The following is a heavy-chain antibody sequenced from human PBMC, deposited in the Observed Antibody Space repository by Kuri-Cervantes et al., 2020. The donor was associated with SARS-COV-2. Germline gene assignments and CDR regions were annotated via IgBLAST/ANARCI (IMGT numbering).Heavy chain of an antibody. CDR2: INPDGSYT. CDR3: AANPVSGNALDY. CDR1: GFTFSGHW. V-gene: IGHV3-74*01. D-gene: IGHD1-14*01. J-gene: IGHJ4*02. Sequence: GESLKISCAASGFTFSGHWIHWVRQAPGKGLVWVSRINPDGSYTNNADSVKGRFTLSRDNAKNTLYLQMNSLRAEDTAVYSCAANPVSGNALDYWGQGTLVTVSS.